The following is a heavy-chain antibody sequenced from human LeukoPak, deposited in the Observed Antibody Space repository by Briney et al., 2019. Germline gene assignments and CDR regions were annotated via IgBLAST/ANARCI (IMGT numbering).Heavy chain of an antibody. J-gene: IGHJ4*02. Sequence: GGSLRLSCAASGFTFSSYEMNWVRQAPGKGLEWVSYISSSSSTIYYADSVKGRFTISRDNAKNSLYLQMNSLRAEDTAVYYCARDFGGDGYNLPFDYWGQGTLVTVSS. CDR2: ISSSSSTI. CDR1: GFTFSSYE. V-gene: IGHV3-48*01. CDR3: ARDFGGDGYNLPFDY. D-gene: IGHD5-24*01.